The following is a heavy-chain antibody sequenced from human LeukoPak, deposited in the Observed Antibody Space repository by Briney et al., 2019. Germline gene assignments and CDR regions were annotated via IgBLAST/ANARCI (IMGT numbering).Heavy chain of an antibody. V-gene: IGHV3-74*01. CDR1: GFTFSSYW. CDR2: IYSDGSRT. Sequence: GGSLRLSCAASGFTFSSYWMHWVRQGPGKGLVWVSRIYSDGSRTTYADSVKGRFTISGDNAKNTLYLQMNSLRAEDTAVYYFARSGRGGAFDIWGHGTMVTVSS. CDR3: ARSGRGGAFDI. D-gene: IGHD1-26*01. J-gene: IGHJ3*02.